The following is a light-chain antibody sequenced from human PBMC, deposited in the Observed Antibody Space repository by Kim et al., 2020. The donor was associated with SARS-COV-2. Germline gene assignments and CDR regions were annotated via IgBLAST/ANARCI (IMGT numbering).Light chain of an antibody. CDR3: SAWDSSLSAWV. V-gene: IGLV10-54*04. CDR2: RNN. CDR1: NNNVGNQG. J-gene: IGLJ3*02. Sequence: QPAPITSTGNNNNVGNQGAAWLQQHQGHPPKLLSYRNNNRPSGISERFSASRSGDTASLTITGLQPEDETDYYCSAWDSSLSAWVFGGGTQLTVL.